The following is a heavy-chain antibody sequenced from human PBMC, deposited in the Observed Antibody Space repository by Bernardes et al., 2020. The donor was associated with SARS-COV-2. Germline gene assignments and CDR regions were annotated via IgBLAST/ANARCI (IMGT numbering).Heavy chain of an antibody. Sequence: GGSLRLSCAASGFTFSNYAMSWFRKTPGKGLEWISAVNSAGTTYYTDSVRGRFTAARDNSKDTLYLQMSSLKFEDTAVYYCARVVSGPHVGADAFAVWGRGTSVTVSS. CDR1: GFTFSNYA. D-gene: IGHD2-21*02. CDR2: VNSAGTT. V-gene: IGHV3-23*01. CDR3: ARVVSGPHVGADAFAV. J-gene: IGHJ3*01.